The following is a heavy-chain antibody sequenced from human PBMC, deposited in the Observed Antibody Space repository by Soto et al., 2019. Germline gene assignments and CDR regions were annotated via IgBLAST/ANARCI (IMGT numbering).Heavy chain of an antibody. V-gene: IGHV4-34*01. CDR2: INHSGST. CDR1: GGSFSGYY. Sequence: QVQLQQWGAGLLKPSETLSLTCAVYGGSFSGYYWSWIRQPPGKGLEWIGEINHSGSTNYNPSLKSRVTISVDTSKNKFSLKLSSVTAADTAVYYCAHSSSWYKSPYFDYWGQGTLVTVSS. D-gene: IGHD6-13*01. J-gene: IGHJ4*02. CDR3: AHSSSWYKSPYFDY.